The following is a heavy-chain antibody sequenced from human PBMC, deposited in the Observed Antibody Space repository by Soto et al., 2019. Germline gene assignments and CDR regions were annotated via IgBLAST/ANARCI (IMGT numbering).Heavy chain of an antibody. J-gene: IGHJ4*02. Sequence: EVQLVESGGGLVQPGRSLRLSCAASGFTFDGYAMHWVRLVPGKGLEWVSGISWDGGSIGYADSVKGRFTISRDNAKNSLYLQMNSLRAEDTALYYCAKVRSGGTWEFEHWGQGTLVTVSS. CDR1: GFTFDGYA. CDR2: ISWDGGSI. V-gene: IGHV3-9*01. D-gene: IGHD2-15*01. CDR3: AKVRSGGTWEFEH.